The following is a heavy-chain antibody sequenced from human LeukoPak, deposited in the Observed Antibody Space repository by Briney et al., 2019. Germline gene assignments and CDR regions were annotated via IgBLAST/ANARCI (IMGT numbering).Heavy chain of an antibody. D-gene: IGHD1-26*01. J-gene: IGHJ4*02. CDR1: GFTFSSYG. Sequence: GRSLRLSCAASGFTFSSYGMHWVRQAPGKGLEWVAVISYDGSNKYYADSVKGRFTISRDNAKNTLYLEVNSLRAEDTAVYYCAKGGSRHADYWGQGALVIVSS. V-gene: IGHV3-30*18. CDR3: AKGGSRHADY. CDR2: ISYDGSNK.